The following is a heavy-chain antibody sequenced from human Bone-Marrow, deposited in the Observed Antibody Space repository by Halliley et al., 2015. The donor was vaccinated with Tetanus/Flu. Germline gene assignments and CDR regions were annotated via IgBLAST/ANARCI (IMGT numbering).Heavy chain of an antibody. CDR2: IYPGDSDT. Sequence: LEWMGMIYPGDSDTGYSPPFQGQVPISIDKAISPAYLQWSSLQASDTGIYYCARQIGNYAMDVWGQGTTVTVSS. D-gene: IGHD3-16*01. J-gene: IGHJ6*02. V-gene: IGHV5-51*01. CDR3: ARQIGNYAMDV.